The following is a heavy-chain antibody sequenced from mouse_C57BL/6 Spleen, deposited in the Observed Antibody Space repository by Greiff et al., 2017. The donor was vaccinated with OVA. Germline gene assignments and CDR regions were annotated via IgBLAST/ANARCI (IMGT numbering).Heavy chain of an antibody. V-gene: IGHV5-17*01. CDR3: SRRNGYSYAMDY. CDR2: ISRGSSTI. CDR1: GFTFSDYG. Sequence: EVQLVESGGGLVKPGGSLKLSCAASGFTFSDYGMHWVRQAPEKGLEWVAYISRGSSTIYYADTVKGRFTFSRDNAKNTLCLQMTSLRSEDTAMYYCSRRNGYSYAMDYWGQGTSVTVSS. J-gene: IGHJ4*01. D-gene: IGHD2-3*01.